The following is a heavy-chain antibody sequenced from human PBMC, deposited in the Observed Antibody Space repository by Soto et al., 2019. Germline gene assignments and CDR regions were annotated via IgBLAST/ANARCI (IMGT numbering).Heavy chain of an antibody. D-gene: IGHD2-2*02. CDR3: ARGGYCSSTSCYSPYYYGMDV. J-gene: IGHJ6*02. V-gene: IGHV1-69*13. CDR2: IIPIFGTA. Sequence: SVKVSCKASGGTFSSYAISWVRQAPGQGLEWMGGIIPIFGTANYAQKFQGRATITADESTSTAYMELSSLRSEDTAVYYCARGGYCSSTSCYSPYYYGMDVWGQGTTVTVSS. CDR1: GGTFSSYA.